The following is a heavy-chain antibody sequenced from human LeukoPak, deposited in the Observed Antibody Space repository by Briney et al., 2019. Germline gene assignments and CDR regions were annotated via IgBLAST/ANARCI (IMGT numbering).Heavy chain of an antibody. CDR1: GFTSDDYD. J-gene: IGHJ4*02. CDR3: ARTRGGYCSSTTCYDFDY. V-gene: IGHV3-20*04. CDR2: INWNGGST. Sequence: GGSLRLSCAASGFTSDDYDMNWVRQVPGKGLEWVSGINWNGGSTGYADSVKGRFTISRDNAKNSLYLQMNSLRAEDTALYYCARTRGGYCSSTTCYDFDYWGQGPLVTVSS. D-gene: IGHD2-2*01.